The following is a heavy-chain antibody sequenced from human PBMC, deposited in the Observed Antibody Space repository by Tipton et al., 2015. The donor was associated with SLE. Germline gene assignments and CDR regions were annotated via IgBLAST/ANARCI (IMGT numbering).Heavy chain of an antibody. CDR1: GGSISSGDYY. J-gene: IGHJ4*02. CDR2: IYYSGST. D-gene: IGHD5-18*01. V-gene: IGHV4-61*08. Sequence: TLSLTCTVSGGSISSGDYYWSWIRQPPGKGLEWIGYIYYSGSTNYNPSLKSRVTISVDTSKNQFSLKLSSVTAADTAVYYCARGEGYSYGLDPFDYCGQGILV. CDR3: ARGEGYSYGLDPFDY.